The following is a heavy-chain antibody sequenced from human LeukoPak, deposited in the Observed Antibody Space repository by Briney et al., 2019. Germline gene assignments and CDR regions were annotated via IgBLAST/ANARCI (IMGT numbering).Heavy chain of an antibody. J-gene: IGHJ4*02. CDR2: ISDNGGRS. V-gene: IGHV3-23*01. CDR1: GFTFSNYA. CDR3: ATRYYFDY. Sequence: GGSLRLSCAASGFTFSNYAMGWVRQAPGKGLGWVSAISDNGGRSFYADSVKGRFTISRDNSKNTLYLQMNSLRAEDTAVYYCATRYYFDYWGQGALVTVSS.